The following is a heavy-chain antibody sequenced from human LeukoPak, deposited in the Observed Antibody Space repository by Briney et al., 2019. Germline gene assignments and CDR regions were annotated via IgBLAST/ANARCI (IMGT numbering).Heavy chain of an antibody. CDR3: ARGIVVVPAAGGMDV. D-gene: IGHD2-2*01. Sequence: SVKVSCKASGGTFSSYAISWVRQAPGQGLEWMGRIIPILGIANYAQKFQGRVTITADKSTSTAYMELSSLRSEDTAVYYCARGIVVVPAAGGMDVWGQGTTATVSS. CDR2: IIPILGIA. J-gene: IGHJ6*02. V-gene: IGHV1-69*04. CDR1: GGTFSSYA.